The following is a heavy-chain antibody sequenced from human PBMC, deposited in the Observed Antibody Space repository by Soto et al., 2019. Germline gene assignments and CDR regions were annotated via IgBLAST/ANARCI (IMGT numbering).Heavy chain of an antibody. CDR1: GFTFSSYG. J-gene: IGHJ4*02. D-gene: IGHD1-7*01. CDR3: AKVLTGTTD. V-gene: IGHV3-30*18. Sequence: PGGSLRLSCAASGFTFSSYGVHWVRQAPGKGLEWVAVISYDGSNKYYADSVKGRFTISRDNSKNTLYLQMNSLRAEDTAVYYCAKVLTGTTDWGQGTLVTVSS. CDR2: ISYDGSNK.